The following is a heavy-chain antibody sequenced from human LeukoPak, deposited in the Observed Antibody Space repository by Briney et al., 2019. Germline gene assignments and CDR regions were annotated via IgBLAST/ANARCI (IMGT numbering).Heavy chain of an antibody. CDR2: IYSGGST. Sequence: PGGSLRLSCAASGSTVSSNYMSWVRQAPGKGLEWVSVIYSGGSTYYADSVKGRFTISRDNSKNTLYLQMNSLRAEDTAVYYCASKGVYCSGGSCYGIRFDYWGQGTLVTVSS. J-gene: IGHJ4*02. CDR1: GSTVSSNY. V-gene: IGHV3-66*01. CDR3: ASKGVYCSGGSCYGIRFDY. D-gene: IGHD2-15*01.